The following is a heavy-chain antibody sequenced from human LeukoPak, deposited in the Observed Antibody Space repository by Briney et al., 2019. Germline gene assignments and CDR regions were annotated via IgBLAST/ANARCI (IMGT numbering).Heavy chain of an antibody. J-gene: IGHJ4*02. Sequence: GGSLRLSCAASGFTFSSYGMHWVRQAPGKGLEWVAVISYDGSNKYYADSVKGRFTISRDNSKNTLYLQMNSLRAEDTAVYYCAKYHGSSANVGYFDYWGQGTLVTVSS. CDR1: GFTFSSYG. V-gene: IGHV3-30*18. D-gene: IGHD6-13*01. CDR3: AKYHGSSANVGYFDY. CDR2: ISYDGSNK.